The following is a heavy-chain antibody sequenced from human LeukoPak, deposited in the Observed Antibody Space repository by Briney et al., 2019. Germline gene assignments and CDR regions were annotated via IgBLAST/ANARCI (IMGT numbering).Heavy chain of an antibody. Sequence: ASVKVSCKASGYTFTSYGISWVRQTPGQGLEWMGWISAYNGNTNYAQKLQGRVTMTTDTSTSTAYMELRSLRSDDTAVYYCARGDPADYYYGMDVWGQGTTVTVSS. CDR1: GYTFTSYG. CDR3: ARGDPADYYYGMDV. J-gene: IGHJ6*02. V-gene: IGHV1-18*01. CDR2: ISAYNGNT.